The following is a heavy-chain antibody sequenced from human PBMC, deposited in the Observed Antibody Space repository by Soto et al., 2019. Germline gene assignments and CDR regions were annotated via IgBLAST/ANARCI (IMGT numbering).Heavy chain of an antibody. D-gene: IGHD3-3*01. CDR1: GGSVSSNIAA. CDR3: VRDGDGSGRTDFQY. J-gene: IGHJ4*02. Sequence: SQTLSLTCAISGGSVSSNIAAWNWIRQSPSRGLEWLGRTYYRSKWFNEYALSVKSRISINADTSKNQFSLQLSSVTLEDTAVYYCVRDGDGSGRTDFQYWGQGTLVTVS. CDR2: TYYRSKWFN. V-gene: IGHV6-1*01.